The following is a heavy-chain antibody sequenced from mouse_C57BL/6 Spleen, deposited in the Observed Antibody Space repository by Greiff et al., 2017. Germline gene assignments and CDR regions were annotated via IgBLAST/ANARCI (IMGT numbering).Heavy chain of an antibody. D-gene: IGHD6-5*01. J-gene: IGHJ3*01. CDR1: GFTFSSYA. Sequence: EVQLVESGGGLVKPGGSLKLSCAASGFTFSSYAMSWVRQTPEKRLEWVATISDGGSYTYYPDNVKGRFTISRDNAKNNLYLQMSHLKSEDTAMYYCARIGLSWFAYWGQGTLVTVSA. CDR2: ISDGGSYT. V-gene: IGHV5-4*01. CDR3: ARIGLSWFAY.